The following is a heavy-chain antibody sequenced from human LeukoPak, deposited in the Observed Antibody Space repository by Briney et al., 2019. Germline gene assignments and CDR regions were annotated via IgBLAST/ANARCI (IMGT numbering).Heavy chain of an antibody. CDR1: GFTFSSYA. Sequence: GGSLRLSCAASGFTFSSYAMSWVRQAPGKGLEWVSAISGSGGSTYYADSVKGRFTISRDNSKNTLYLQMNSLRAEDTAVYYCAKGAAAYDFWSGYNFDYWGQGTLVTASS. CDR3: AKGAAAYDFWSGYNFDY. V-gene: IGHV3-23*01. D-gene: IGHD3-3*01. CDR2: ISGSGGST. J-gene: IGHJ4*02.